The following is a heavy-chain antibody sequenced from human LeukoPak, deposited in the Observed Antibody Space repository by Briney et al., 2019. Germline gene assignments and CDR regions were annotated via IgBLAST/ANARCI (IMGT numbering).Heavy chain of an antibody. J-gene: IGHJ5*02. CDR3: ARRRSYYYGSGSINWFDP. Sequence: SETLSLTCTVSGGSISSSSYYWGWIRQPPGKGLEWIGSIYYSGSTYYNPSLKSRVTISVDTSKNQFSLKLSSVTAADTAVYYCARRRSYYYGSGSINWFDPWGQGTLVTVSS. CDR2: IYYSGST. V-gene: IGHV4-39*07. CDR1: GGSISSSSYY. D-gene: IGHD3-10*01.